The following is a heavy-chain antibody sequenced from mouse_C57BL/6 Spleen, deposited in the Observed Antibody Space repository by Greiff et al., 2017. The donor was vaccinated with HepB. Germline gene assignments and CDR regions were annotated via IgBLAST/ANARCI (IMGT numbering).Heavy chain of an antibody. J-gene: IGHJ2*01. CDR1: GYSITSGYY. V-gene: IGHV3-6*01. CDR3: AREGGVDFDY. Sequence: EVKLMESGPGLVKPSQSLSLTCSVTGYSITSGYYWNWIRQFPGNKLEWMGYISYDGSNNYNPSLKNRISITRDTSKNQFFLKLNSVTTEDTATYYCAREGGVDFDYWGQGTTLTVSS. CDR2: ISYDGSN. D-gene: IGHD1-1*01.